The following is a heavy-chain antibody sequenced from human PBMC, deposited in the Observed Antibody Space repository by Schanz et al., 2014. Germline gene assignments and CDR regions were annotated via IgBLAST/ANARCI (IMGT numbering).Heavy chain of an antibody. Sequence: DVQLLESGGGLVQPGESLRLSCAASGFTFTTYAMTWVRQAPGKGLEWVASIKQEGDEKNYVDSVKGRFSISRDNGETSVYLQINSLRVEDTAVYYCARFLARYQYYGVDVWGQGTTVIVSS. J-gene: IGHJ6*02. CDR2: IKQEGDEK. V-gene: IGHV3-7*03. CDR1: GFTFTTYA. D-gene: IGHD2-21*01. CDR3: ARFLARYQYYGVDV.